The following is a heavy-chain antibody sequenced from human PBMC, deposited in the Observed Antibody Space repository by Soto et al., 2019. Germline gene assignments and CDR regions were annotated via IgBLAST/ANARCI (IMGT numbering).Heavy chain of an antibody. Sequence: QVQLVESGGGVGQPGRSLRLSCAASGFTFTNYAMHWVRQAPGKGLEWVAVISNGGNTRYYAESVQGRFSISSDNLNNTLYVQVNTMKNEAKAVYYCAARRTSASGSPIAYWGQGTLVTVSS. CDR1: GFTFTNYA. V-gene: IGHV3-30*04. CDR2: ISNGGNTR. CDR3: AARRTSASGSPIAY. J-gene: IGHJ4*02. D-gene: IGHD5-12*01.